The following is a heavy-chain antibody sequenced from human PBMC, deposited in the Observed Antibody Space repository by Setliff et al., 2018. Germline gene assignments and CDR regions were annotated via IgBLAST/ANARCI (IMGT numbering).Heavy chain of an antibody. D-gene: IGHD6-6*01. Sequence: SETLSLTCTVSSASRSINTYYWSWIRQPPGKGLDWVGNIYYSRTNYNPSLKSRVTISVDTSKHQISLKLNSVTAADTAVYYCAGGTIVAPGGYFYYMDVWGKGATVTVSS. V-gene: IGHV4-59*01. CDR3: AGGTIVAPGGYFYYMDV. CDR1: SASRSINTYY. J-gene: IGHJ6*03. CDR2: IYYSRT.